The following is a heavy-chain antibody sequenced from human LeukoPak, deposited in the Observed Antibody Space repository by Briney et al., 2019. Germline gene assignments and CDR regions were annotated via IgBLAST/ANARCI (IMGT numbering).Heavy chain of an antibody. D-gene: IGHD5-12*01. CDR3: ARGPKSEWLQNYFDY. Sequence: GGSPRLSCAASSFTFSAYVMHWVRQAPGRGLEWVSSISSSSTYMSYADSVKGRFTVSRDNAENSLYLQMSGLRGEDTAVYYCARGPKSEWLQNYFDYWGQGALVAVSS. J-gene: IGHJ4*02. CDR1: SFTFSAYV. V-gene: IGHV3-21*06. CDR2: ISSSSTYM.